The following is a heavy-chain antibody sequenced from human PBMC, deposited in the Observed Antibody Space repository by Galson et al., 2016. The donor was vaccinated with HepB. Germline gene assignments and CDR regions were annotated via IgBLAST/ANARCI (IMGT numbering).Heavy chain of an antibody. Sequence: QSGAEVKKPGESLKISCKGSGYNFASYLIGWVRQMPGKGLEWMGSINPRDSETRYRPSFKGQVTISAENFVRTAYLQWSSLKASDTAMYYCARPVDYFGSGIYVLDYWGQGTLVTVSS. D-gene: IGHD3-10*01. V-gene: IGHV5-51*01. CDR2: INPRDSET. CDR1: GYNFASYL. CDR3: ARPVDYFGSGIYVLDY. J-gene: IGHJ4*02.